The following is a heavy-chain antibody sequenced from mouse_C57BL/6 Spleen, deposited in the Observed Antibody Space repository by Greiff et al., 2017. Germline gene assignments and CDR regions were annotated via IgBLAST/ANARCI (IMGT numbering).Heavy chain of an antibody. D-gene: IGHD1-1*01. CDR2: IYPRDGST. Sequence: QVQLQQSGPELVKPGASVKLSCKASGYTFTSYDINWVKQRPGQGLEWIGWIYPRDGSTKYNEKFKGKATLTVDTSSSTAYMELHSLTSEDSAVYCGARGDYGGAMDDGGQGNSGTVSS. CDR1: GYTFTSYD. J-gene: IGHJ4*01. CDR3: ARGDYGGAMDD. V-gene: IGHV1-85*01.